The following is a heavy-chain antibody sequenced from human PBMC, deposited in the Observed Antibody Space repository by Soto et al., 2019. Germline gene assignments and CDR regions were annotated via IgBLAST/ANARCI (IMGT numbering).Heavy chain of an antibody. Sequence: SVKVSCKASGYTFTSYAMHWVRQAPGQRLEWMGWINAGNGNTKYSQKFQGRVTITRDTSASTAYMELSSLRSEDTAVYYCARVRKYYDSSGSFDYWGQGTLVTVSS. CDR2: INAGNGNT. CDR3: ARVRKYYDSSGSFDY. V-gene: IGHV1-3*01. CDR1: GYTFTSYA. J-gene: IGHJ4*02. D-gene: IGHD3-22*01.